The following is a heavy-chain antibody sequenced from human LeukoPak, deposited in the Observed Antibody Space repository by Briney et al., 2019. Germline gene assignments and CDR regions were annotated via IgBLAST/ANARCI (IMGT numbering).Heavy chain of an antibody. D-gene: IGHD2-2*01. J-gene: IGHJ4*02. V-gene: IGHV3-48*01. CDR2: ISSSSSTI. CDR1: GFTFSSYS. CDR3: ARARDIVVVPAAMGFDY. Sequence: GGSLRLSCAASGFTFSSYSMNWVRQAPGKGLEWVSYISSSSSTIYYADSVKGRFTISRDNAKNSLYLQMNSLRAEDTAVYYCARARDIVVVPAAMGFDYWGQGTLVTVSS.